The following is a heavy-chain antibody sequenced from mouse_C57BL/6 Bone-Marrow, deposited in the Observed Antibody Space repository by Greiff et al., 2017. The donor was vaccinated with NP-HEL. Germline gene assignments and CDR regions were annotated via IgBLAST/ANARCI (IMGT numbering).Heavy chain of an antibody. V-gene: IGHV1-22*01. Sequence: VQLQQSGPELVKPGASVKLSCKASGYTFTDYNMHWVKQSHGKSLEWIGYINPNNGGTSYNQKFKGKATLTVNKSSSTAYMELRSLTSEESAVYYCARGYYEYDNFAYWGQGTLVTVSA. CDR2: INPNNGGT. CDR1: GYTFTDYN. D-gene: IGHD2-4*01. J-gene: IGHJ3*01. CDR3: ARGYYEYDNFAY.